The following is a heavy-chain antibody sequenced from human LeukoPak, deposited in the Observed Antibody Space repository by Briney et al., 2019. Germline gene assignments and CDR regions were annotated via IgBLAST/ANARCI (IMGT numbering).Heavy chain of an antibody. CDR1: GYTFTGYY. CDR2: INPNSGGT. J-gene: IGHJ4*02. V-gene: IGHV1-2*02. Sequence: VASVKVSCKASGYTFTGYYMHWVRQAPGQGLEWIGWINPNSGGTNYAQKFQGRVTMTRDTSISTAYMELSRLRSDDTAVYYCARGTMVRGVIITEGYWGQGTLVTVSS. CDR3: ARGTMVRGVIITEGY. D-gene: IGHD3-10*01.